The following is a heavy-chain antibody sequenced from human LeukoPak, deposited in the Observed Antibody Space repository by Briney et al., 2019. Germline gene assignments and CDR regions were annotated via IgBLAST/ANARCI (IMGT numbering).Heavy chain of an antibody. CDR3: ARVSSSSWPLYYFDY. D-gene: IGHD6-13*01. V-gene: IGHV3-21*01. CDR1: GFTFSSYS. CDR2: ISSSSSYI. Sequence: GGSLRLSCAASGFTFSSYSMNWVRQAPGKGLEWVSSISSSSSYIYYADSVKGRFTISRDNAKNSLYLQMNSLRAEDTAVYYSARVSSSSWPLYYFDYWGQGTLVTVSS. J-gene: IGHJ4*02.